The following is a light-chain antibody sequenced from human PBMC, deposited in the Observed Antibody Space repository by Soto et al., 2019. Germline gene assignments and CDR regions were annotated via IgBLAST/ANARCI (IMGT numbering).Light chain of an antibody. CDR1: QRVLYSSDNKNF. CDR2: WAS. Sequence: DIVMTQSPDSLAVSLGERATINCKSSQRVLYSSDNKNFLAWYRQKPGQSPKLLIYWASTRDAGVPDRFSGSGSGTDFTLTISSLQAEDVAVYYCQQYYSTPTFGQGTKVEI. V-gene: IGKV4-1*01. CDR3: QQYYSTPT. J-gene: IGKJ1*01.